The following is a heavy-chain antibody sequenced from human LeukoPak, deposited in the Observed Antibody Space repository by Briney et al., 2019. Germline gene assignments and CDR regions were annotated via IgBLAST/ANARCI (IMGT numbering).Heavy chain of an antibody. Sequence: GGSLRLSCAASGFTFSSYWMSWVRQAPGKGLEWVANIKQDGSDKYYVDSVKGRFTNSRDNAKNSVYLQMNSLRAEDTALYYCARAVAENWFDPWGQGTLVTVSS. CDR2: IKQDGSDK. V-gene: IGHV3-7*01. CDR3: ARAVAENWFDP. CDR1: GFTFSSYW. D-gene: IGHD6-19*01. J-gene: IGHJ5*02.